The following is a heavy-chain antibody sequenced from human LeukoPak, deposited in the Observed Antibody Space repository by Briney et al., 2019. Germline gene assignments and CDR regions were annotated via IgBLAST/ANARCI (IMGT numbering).Heavy chain of an antibody. CDR2: INPTGGST. V-gene: IGHV1-46*01. J-gene: IGHJ4*01. CDR3: ARTAARRFDY. CDR1: GYTFPSYF. D-gene: IGHD6-6*01. Sequence: ASVKVSCTASGYTFPSYFMHWVRQAPGQGLEWMGIINPTGGSTTYAQKFQGRVTMTRDTSTSTVYMELSSLRSDDTAVYYCARTAARRFDYWGQEPWSPSPQ.